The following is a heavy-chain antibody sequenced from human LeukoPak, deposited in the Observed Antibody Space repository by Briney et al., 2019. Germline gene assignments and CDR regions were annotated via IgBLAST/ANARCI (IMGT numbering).Heavy chain of an antibody. CDR3: AREGGIAVAGLFDY. CDR2: IHYRGTT. D-gene: IGHD6-19*01. CDR1: GGSISSYY. Sequence: PSETLSLTCTGSGGSISSYYWSWIRQPPGQGLEWIGYIHYRGTTNYSPSLKSRITMSVDTSKNQFSLKLSSVTAADTAVYYCAREGGIAVAGLFDYWGQGTLVTVSS. J-gene: IGHJ4*02. V-gene: IGHV4-59*01.